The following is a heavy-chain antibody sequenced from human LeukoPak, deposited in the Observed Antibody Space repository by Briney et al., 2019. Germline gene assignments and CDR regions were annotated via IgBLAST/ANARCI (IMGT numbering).Heavy chain of an antibody. CDR2: KYWSGTS. D-gene: IGHD3-10*01. CDR1: GDSMENHY. J-gene: IGHJ4*02. Sequence: SETLSLTCNVSGDSMENHYWSWIRQPPGKGLEWIGYKYWSGTSNYNPSLKSRVTISVDTSNNQVSLKLTSVTAADTAVYYCARAYGSGNYYHFDYWGQGTLVTVSS. CDR3: ARAYGSGNYYHFDY. V-gene: IGHV4-59*11.